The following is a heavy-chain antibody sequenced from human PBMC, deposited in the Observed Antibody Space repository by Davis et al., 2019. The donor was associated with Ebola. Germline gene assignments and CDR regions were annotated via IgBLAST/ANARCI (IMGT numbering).Heavy chain of an antibody. Sequence: MPSETLSLTCAVYGGSFSGYYWSWIRQPPGKGLEWIGSIYYSGSTYYNPSLKSRVTISVDKSKNQFSLKLSSVTAADTAVYYCARVWNYVCFDYWGQGTLVTVSS. V-gene: IGHV4-34*01. CDR1: GGSFSGYY. CDR2: IYYSGST. CDR3: ARVWNYVCFDY. J-gene: IGHJ4*02. D-gene: IGHD1-7*01.